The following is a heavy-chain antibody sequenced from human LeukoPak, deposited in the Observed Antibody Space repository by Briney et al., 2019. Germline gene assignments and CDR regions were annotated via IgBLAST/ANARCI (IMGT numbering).Heavy chain of an antibody. CDR2: TYYRSQWYN. CDR3: AGGYAFDV. V-gene: IGHV6-1*01. CDR1: GDSVSNNNGA. J-gene: IGHJ3*01. Sequence: SQTPSLTCAISGDSVSNNNGAWNWIRQSPSRGLEWLGRTYYRSQWYNDYARSVMSRISVDPDTSKNQFSLHLSSVTPDDTAVYYCAGGYAFDVWGQGTMVTVSS.